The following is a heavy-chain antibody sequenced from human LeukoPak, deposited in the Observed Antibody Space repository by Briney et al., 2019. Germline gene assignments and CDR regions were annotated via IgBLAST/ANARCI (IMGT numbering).Heavy chain of an antibody. CDR3: TRHTPGIAASVSGG. CDR2: IYSGGNT. V-gene: IGHV3-66*04. CDR1: GFSVSHSY. D-gene: IGHD6-13*01. Sequence: GGSLRLSCTASGFSVSHSYMHWVRQAPGKGLEWVALIYSGGNTHYADSVKGRFTISRDNSKNTLYLQMSSLRVEDTAVYYCTRHTPGIAASVSGGWGQGTLVTVSS. J-gene: IGHJ4*02.